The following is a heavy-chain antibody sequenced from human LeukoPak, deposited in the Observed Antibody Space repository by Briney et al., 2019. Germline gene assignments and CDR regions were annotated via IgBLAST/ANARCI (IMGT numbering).Heavy chain of an antibody. Sequence: SVKVSCKAFGGTFSSYAISWVRQAPGQGLEWMGGIIPIFSTANYALKFQGRVTITTDESTSTAYMELSSLRSEDTAVYYCARAGIAARGDNYYMDVWGKGTTVTVSS. CDR1: GGTFSSYA. CDR3: ARAGIAARGDNYYMDV. V-gene: IGHV1-69*05. D-gene: IGHD6-13*01. CDR2: IIPIFSTA. J-gene: IGHJ6*03.